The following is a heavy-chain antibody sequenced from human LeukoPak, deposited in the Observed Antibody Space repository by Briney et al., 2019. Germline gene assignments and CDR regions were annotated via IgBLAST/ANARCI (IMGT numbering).Heavy chain of an antibody. V-gene: IGHV3-13*01. Sequence: GGSLRLSCAASGFTFSSYDVHWVRQATGKGLEWVSAIGTAGDTYYPGSVKGRFTISRENAKNSLYLQMNSLRAGDTAVYYCARGRVGRLYFDYWGQGTLVTVSS. J-gene: IGHJ4*02. CDR3: ARGRVGRLYFDY. D-gene: IGHD2-15*01. CDR2: IGTAGDT. CDR1: GFTFSSYD.